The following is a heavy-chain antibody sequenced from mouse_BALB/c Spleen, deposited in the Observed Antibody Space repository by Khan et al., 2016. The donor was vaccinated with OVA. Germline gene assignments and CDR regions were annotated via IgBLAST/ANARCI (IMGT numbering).Heavy chain of an antibody. V-gene: IGHV3-2*02. CDR2: ISFSGST. CDR3: TRSVYYAYAYAMDY. J-gene: IGHJ4*01. D-gene: IGHD2-2*01. CDR1: GYSITSDFA. Sequence: EVQLQESGPGLVKPSQSLSLTCTVTGYSITSDFAWNWVRQFPGNKLEWMGYISFSGSTSYDPSLKSRLSITRATSKNQFFLQLSSVTTEDTATXYCTRSVYYAYAYAMDYWGQGTSVTVSS.